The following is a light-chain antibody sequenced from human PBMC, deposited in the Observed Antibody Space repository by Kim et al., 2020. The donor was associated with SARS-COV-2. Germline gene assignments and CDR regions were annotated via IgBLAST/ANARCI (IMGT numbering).Light chain of an antibody. CDR1: NNNVGNQG. Sequence: QAGLTQSPSVSKGLGQTATLTCTGNNNNVGNQGAACLQQHQGHPPKLLSYRTNNRPSGISERFSASRSGNTASLTITGLQPEDEADYYCSSWDSSLSAWLFGGGTKLTVL. J-gene: IGLJ2*01. V-gene: IGLV10-54*01. CDR2: RTN. CDR3: SSWDSSLSAWL.